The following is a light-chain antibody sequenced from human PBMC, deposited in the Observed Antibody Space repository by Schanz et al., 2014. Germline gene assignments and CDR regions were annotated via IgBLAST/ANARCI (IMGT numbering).Light chain of an antibody. J-gene: IGLJ3*02. Sequence: QSALNQPPSASGSPGQSVTISCTGTSSDVGAYDYVSWYQQHPGKVPKLIIYEVNKRPSGVPDRFSGSKSGNTASLTVSGLHDADEADYYCSAYSGTTCIGVFGGGTKLTVL. CDR3: SAYSGTTCIGV. CDR2: EVN. V-gene: IGLV2-8*01. CDR1: SSDVGAYDY.